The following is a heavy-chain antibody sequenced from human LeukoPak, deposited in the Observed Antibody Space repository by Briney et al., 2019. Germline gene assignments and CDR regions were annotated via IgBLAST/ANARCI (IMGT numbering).Heavy chain of an antibody. D-gene: IGHD3-22*01. V-gene: IGHV3-30*02. J-gene: IGHJ4*02. CDR2: IRYDETKK. CDR1: GLAFSSYG. CDR3: ARSVRGNLDY. Sequence: GGSLRLSCAASGLAFSSYGMHWVRQAPGKGLEWVAFIRYDETKKYYADSVKGRFTISRDNSKNTLYLQMNSLRSDDTAVYYCARSVRGNLDYWGQGTLVTVSS.